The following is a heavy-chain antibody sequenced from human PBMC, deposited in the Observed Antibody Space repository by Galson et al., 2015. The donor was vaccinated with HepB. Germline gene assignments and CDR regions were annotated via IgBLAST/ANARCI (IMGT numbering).Heavy chain of an antibody. V-gene: IGHV3-23*01. Sequence: LRLSCAASGLPFRSYAMSWVRQAPGKGLEWVSTISGSGVSIYYADSVKGRFTISSDNSKNTLYLQMNSLRAEDTAVYYCARGVVAATKSGFDYWGQGTLVTVSS. D-gene: IGHD5-12*01. CDR2: ISGSGVSI. J-gene: IGHJ4*02. CDR3: ARGVVAATKSGFDY. CDR1: GLPFRSYA.